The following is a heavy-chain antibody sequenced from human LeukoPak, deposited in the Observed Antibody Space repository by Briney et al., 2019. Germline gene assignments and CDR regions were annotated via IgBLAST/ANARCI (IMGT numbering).Heavy chain of an antibody. J-gene: IGHJ4*02. D-gene: IGHD2-15*01. CDR3: AKDGAVVVAAYFDY. Sequence: TGGSLRLSCAASGFTFSSYAMSWVRQAPGKGLEWVSAISGSGGSTYYADSVKGRFTISRDKSKNTLYLQMNSLRAEDTAVYYCAKDGAVVVAAYFDYWGQGTLVTVSS. CDR2: ISGSGGST. V-gene: IGHV3-23*01. CDR1: GFTFSSYA.